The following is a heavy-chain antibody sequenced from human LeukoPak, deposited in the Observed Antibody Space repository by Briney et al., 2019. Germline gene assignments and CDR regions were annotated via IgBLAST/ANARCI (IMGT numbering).Heavy chain of an antibody. D-gene: IGHD3-10*01. Sequence: SETLSLTCAVSGYSISGGYYWGWIRQPPGKGLEWIGSIYHSGSTYSNPSLKSRVTIPVATSKNQFSLKLSFVPAADTAVYYYARRATNSRLSMVRGFIVAANIHHFHHWGQGTLVTVSS. CDR1: GYSISGGYY. V-gene: IGHV4-38-2*01. J-gene: IGHJ4*02. CDR3: ARRATNSRLSMVRGFIVAANIHHFHH. CDR2: IYHSGST.